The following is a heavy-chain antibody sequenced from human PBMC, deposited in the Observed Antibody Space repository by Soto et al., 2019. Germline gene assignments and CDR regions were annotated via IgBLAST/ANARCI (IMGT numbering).Heavy chain of an antibody. CDR1: GFAFSDFG. Sequence: QVQVEESGGGVVQPGKSLRLSCAASGFAFSDFGMHWVRQAPAKGLEWVAVIWHDGKNKDYADYAKGRFTISRDNSRNILYLEMNSLRVEDTAVYYCARDPGQDEAMDYWGQGTLVTVST. V-gene: IGHV3-33*01. J-gene: IGHJ4*02. CDR3: ARDPGQDEAMDY. CDR2: IWHDGKNK.